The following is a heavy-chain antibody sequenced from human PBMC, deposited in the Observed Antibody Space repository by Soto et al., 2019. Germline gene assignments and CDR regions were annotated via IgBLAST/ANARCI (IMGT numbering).Heavy chain of an antibody. V-gene: IGHV4-59*01. D-gene: IGHD3-22*01. CDR3: ARKLEYDSSGYFPYYYYYGMDV. J-gene: IGHJ6*02. CDR1: GGSISSYY. CDR2: IYYSGST. Sequence: SETLSLTCTVSGGSISSYYWSWIRQPPGKGLEWIGYIYYSGSTNYNPSPKSRVTISVDTSKNQFSLKLSSVTAADTAVYYCARKLEYDSSGYFPYYYYYGMDVWGQGTTVTVSS.